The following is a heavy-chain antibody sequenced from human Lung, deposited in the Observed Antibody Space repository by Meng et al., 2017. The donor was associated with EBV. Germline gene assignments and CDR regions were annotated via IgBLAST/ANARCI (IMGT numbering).Heavy chain of an antibody. D-gene: IGHD1-26*01. V-gene: IGHV1-18*01. CDR1: GGTFSSYA. CDR3: ARVEVGITSGDY. J-gene: IGHJ4*02. Sequence: QVKLVRSGAEVKKPGSSVKVSCKAAGGTFSSYAISWVRQAPGQGLEWMGWINAYNGDTNYAQTLQGRVTMTTDTSTSTAYMELRSLRSDDTAVYYCARVEVGITSGDYWGQGTLVTVSS. CDR2: INAYNGDT.